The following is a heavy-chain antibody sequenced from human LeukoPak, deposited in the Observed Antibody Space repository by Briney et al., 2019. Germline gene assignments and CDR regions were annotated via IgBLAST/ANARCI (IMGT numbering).Heavy chain of an antibody. J-gene: IGHJ4*02. Sequence: SETLSLTCTVSGGSISGYYWSWIRQPPGKGLEWIGYIYYSGSTNYNPSLKSRVTISVDTSKNQFSLKLSSVTAADTAVYYCASGRDGYNNHFDYWGQGTLVTVSS. CDR1: GGSISGYY. CDR2: IYYSGST. D-gene: IGHD5-24*01. CDR3: ASGRDGYNNHFDY. V-gene: IGHV4-59*08.